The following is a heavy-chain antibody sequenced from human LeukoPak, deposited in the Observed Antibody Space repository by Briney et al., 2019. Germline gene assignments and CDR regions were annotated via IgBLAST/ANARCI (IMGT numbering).Heavy chain of an antibody. CDR2: ISSGGGGK. D-gene: IGHD3-10*01. V-gene: IGHV3-48*03. CDR3: ATSLV. CDR1: GFTFSSYW. J-gene: IGHJ4*02. Sequence: GGSLRLSCAASGFTFSSYWMSWVRQTPGKGLEWVSFISSGGGGKHYTDSVKGRFTISRDDAKSSLYLQMNSLRAEDTAVYYCATSLVRGQGVLVTVSS.